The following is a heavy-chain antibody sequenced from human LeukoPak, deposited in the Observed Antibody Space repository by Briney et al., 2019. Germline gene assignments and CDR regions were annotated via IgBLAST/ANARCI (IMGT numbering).Heavy chain of an antibody. CDR2: IYPGDSDT. D-gene: IGHD6-19*01. V-gene: IGHV5-51*01. CDR3: ARQKYSSGWYRDYYGMDV. J-gene: IGHJ6*04. Sequence: GESLKISCKGSGYSFTSYWIGWVRQMPGKGLAWMGIIYPGDSDTRYSPSFQGQVTISADKSISTAYLQWSSLKASDTAMYYCARQKYSSGWYRDYYGMDVWGKGTTVTVSS. CDR1: GYSFTSYW.